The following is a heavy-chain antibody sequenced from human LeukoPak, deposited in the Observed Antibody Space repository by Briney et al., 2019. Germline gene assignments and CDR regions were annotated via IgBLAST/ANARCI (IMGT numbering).Heavy chain of an antibody. J-gene: IGHJ4*02. CDR1: GGSISSSNW. D-gene: IGHD3-9*01. Sequence: PSETLSLTCAVSGGSISSSNWWSWVRQPPGKGLEWIGEIYHSGGTNYNPSLKSRVTISVDKSKNQFSLKLSSVTAADTAVYYCASGLRYFDWLYYWGQGTLVTVSS. CDR3: ASGLRYFDWLYY. CDR2: IYHSGGT. V-gene: IGHV4-4*02.